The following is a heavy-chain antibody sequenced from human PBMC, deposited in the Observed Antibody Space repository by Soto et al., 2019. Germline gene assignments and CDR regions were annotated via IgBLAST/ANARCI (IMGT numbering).Heavy chain of an antibody. Sequence: SLSITCSVSGDSIISDEYYWTWIRQPPGGGLEWIGHVYYTGSTSYSPSLKSRLTISVDTSKDQFSLRLNSVSAADTAVYYCARDRSNAPDLLDSWGRGTLVTVSS. CDR3: ARDRSNAPDLLDS. CDR1: GDSIISDEYY. CDR2: VYYTGST. J-gene: IGHJ4*02. V-gene: IGHV4-30-4*01.